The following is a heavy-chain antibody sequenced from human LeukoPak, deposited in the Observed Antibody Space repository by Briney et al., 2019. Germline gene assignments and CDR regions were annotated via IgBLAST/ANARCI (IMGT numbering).Heavy chain of an antibody. J-gene: IGHJ4*02. CDR2: INHVGGT. Sequence: SETLSLTCAVYGGTFSGYYWNWIRQPPGKGLEWIAEINHVGGTNYNASLKSRVTISVDTSKNQFSLRLTSVTAADTAVYFCARAGTGDRSAVFDSWGLGTPVTVSS. CDR3: ARAGTGDRSAVFDS. D-gene: IGHD7-27*01. V-gene: IGHV4-34*01. CDR1: GGTFSGYY.